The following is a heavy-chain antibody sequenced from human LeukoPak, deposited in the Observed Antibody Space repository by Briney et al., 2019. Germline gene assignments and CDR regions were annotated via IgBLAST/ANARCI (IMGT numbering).Heavy chain of an antibody. D-gene: IGHD3-9*01. CDR3: ARGGAYYDILTGYQIETYGMDV. J-gene: IGHJ6*02. CDR2: ISYDGSNK. Sequence: PGGSLRLSCAASGFTFSGYAMHWVRQAPGKGLEWVAVISYDGSNKYYADSVKGRFTISRDNSKNTLYLQMNSLRAEDTAVYYCARGGAYYDILTGYQIETYGMDVWGQGTTVTVSS. CDR1: GFTFSGYA. V-gene: IGHV3-30*04.